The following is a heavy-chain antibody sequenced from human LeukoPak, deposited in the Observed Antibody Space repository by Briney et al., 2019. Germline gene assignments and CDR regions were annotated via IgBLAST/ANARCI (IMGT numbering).Heavy chain of an antibody. Sequence: SETLSLTCTVSGGSISSGIYYWSWIRQPAGKGLEWIGRIYTSGSTNYNPSLKSRVTISVDTSKNQFSLKLSSVTAADTAVYYCARDGVIPAAKIYYYYYYMDVWGKGTTVTVSS. CDR1: GGSISSGIYY. CDR3: ARDGVIPAAKIYYYYYYMDV. J-gene: IGHJ6*03. CDR2: IYTSGST. V-gene: IGHV4-61*02. D-gene: IGHD2-2*01.